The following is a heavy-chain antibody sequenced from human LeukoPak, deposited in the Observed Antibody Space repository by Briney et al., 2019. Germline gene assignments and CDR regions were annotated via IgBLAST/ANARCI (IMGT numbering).Heavy chain of an antibody. CDR1: GYTFTGYF. V-gene: IGHV1-2*02. CDR2: INPNIGAT. Sequence: ASVKVSCKASGYTFTGYFMHWVRQAPGQGLEWMGWINPNIGATKYARKFQGRVTMTRDTSISTAYMELSRLRSEDTAVYYCARGLWFGELFYWGQGTLVTVSS. J-gene: IGHJ4*02. D-gene: IGHD3-10*01. CDR3: ARGLWFGELFY.